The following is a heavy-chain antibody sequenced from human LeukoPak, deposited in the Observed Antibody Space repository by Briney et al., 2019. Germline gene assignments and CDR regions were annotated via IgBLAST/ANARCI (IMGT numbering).Heavy chain of an antibody. J-gene: IGHJ4*02. D-gene: IGHD6-19*01. CDR3: ATGPGYSSGWDFDY. Sequence: ASVKVSCKVSGYTLTELSMHWVRQAPGKGLEWMGGFDPEDGETIYAQKFQGRVTMTEDTYTDTAYMELSSLRSEDTAVYYCATGPGYSSGWDFDYWGQGTLVTVSS. V-gene: IGHV1-24*01. CDR2: FDPEDGET. CDR1: GYTLTELS.